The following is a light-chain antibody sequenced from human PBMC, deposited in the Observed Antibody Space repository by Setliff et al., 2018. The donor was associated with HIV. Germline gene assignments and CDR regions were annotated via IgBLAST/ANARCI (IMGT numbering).Light chain of an antibody. CDR1: NIGSKS. J-gene: IGLJ1*01. CDR3: QVWDSSSDPPCV. CDR2: YDS. Sequence: SYELTQPPSVSVAPGKTARITCGGDNIGSKSVHWYQQRPGQAPVVVIYYDSDRPSGIPERFSGSNSGNTATLTISRVEAGDEADYYCQVWDSSSDPPCVFATGTK. V-gene: IGLV3-21*04.